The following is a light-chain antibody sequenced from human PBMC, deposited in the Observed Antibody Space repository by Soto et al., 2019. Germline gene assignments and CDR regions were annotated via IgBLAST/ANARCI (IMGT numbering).Light chain of an antibody. V-gene: IGKV1-39*01. J-gene: IGKJ4*01. Sequence: DIPLTQSPSSLSASVGDRVTITCRASQTVTNYLHWYQQKRGKAPKLLIYADSNLQSGVPSRFGASGSGTDFTLTISGLQPEDFATYSCQQSYSTRPLTFGGGTKVESK. CDR3: QQSYSTRPLT. CDR1: QTVTNY. CDR2: ADS.